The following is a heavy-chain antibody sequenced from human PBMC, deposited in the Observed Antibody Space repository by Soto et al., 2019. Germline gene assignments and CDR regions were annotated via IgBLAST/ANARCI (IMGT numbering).Heavy chain of an antibody. V-gene: IGHV1-2*04. CDR2: INPNSGGT. D-gene: IGHD6-13*01. Sequence: QVQLVQSGAEVKKPGASVKVSCKASGYTFTGYYMHWVRQAPGQGLEWMGWINPNSGGTNYAQKFQGWVTMTRDTSISTAYMELSRLRSDDTAVYYCARESEQQLAFHSVYFQHWGQGTLVTVSS. CDR3: ARESEQQLAFHSVYFQH. CDR1: GYTFTGYY. J-gene: IGHJ1*01.